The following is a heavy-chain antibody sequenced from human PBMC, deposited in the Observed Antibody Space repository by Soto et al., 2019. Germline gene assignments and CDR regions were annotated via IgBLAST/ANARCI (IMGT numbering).Heavy chain of an antibody. CDR1: GFVFSDYY. CDR2: MSSSGSTL. CDR3: ARIGASSMMDYFDS. V-gene: IGHV3-11*01. J-gene: IGHJ4*02. D-gene: IGHD3-16*01. Sequence: GGSLRLSCEVSGFVFSDYYMSRIRQGPGKGLEWVSYMSSSGSTLEYADSVKGRFTISRDNARNALYLQMDRLRAEDTAVYFCARIGASSMMDYFDSWGQGTLVTVSS.